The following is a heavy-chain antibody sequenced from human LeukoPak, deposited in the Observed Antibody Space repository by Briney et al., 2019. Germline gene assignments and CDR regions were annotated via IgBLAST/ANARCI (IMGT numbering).Heavy chain of an antibody. CDR1: GFTFSDYY. CDR2: ISSRGSTI. CDR3: ARGWIQLWGNFDY. V-gene: IGHV3-11*04. J-gene: IGHJ4*02. Sequence: GGSLRLSCAASGFTFSDYYMSWIRQAPGKGLECVSYISSRGSTIYYADSVKGRFTLSRDNAKNSLYLQMDSLRAEDTAVYYCARGWIQLWGNFDYWGQGTLVTASS. D-gene: IGHD5-18*01.